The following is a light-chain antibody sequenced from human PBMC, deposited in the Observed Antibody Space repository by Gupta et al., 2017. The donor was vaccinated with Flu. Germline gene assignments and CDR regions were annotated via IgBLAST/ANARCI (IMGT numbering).Light chain of an antibody. Sequence: QSALTQPASVSGSPGQSIAISCTGTSSDIGGYNYVSWYQQHPGKAPKLMIYEVSNRPSGVSNRFSGSKSGNTASLTISGLKAEDEADYYCSSDASSTTVVFGGGTKLTVL. CDR1: SSDIGGYNY. CDR3: SSDASSTTVV. J-gene: IGLJ2*01. CDR2: EVS. V-gene: IGLV2-14*01.